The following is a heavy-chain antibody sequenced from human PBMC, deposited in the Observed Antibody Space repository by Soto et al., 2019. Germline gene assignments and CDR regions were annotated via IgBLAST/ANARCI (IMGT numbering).Heavy chain of an antibody. CDR3: AREDYGDPRSYAFDI. J-gene: IGHJ3*02. D-gene: IGHD4-17*01. Sequence: LSLTCAVCGGSISSGGYSWSWIRQPPGKGLEWIGYIYHSGSTYYNPSLKSRVTISVDRSKNQFSLKLSSVTAADTAVYYCAREDYGDPRSYAFDIWGQGTMVTVSS. CDR2: IYHSGST. CDR1: GGSISSGGYS. V-gene: IGHV4-30-2*01.